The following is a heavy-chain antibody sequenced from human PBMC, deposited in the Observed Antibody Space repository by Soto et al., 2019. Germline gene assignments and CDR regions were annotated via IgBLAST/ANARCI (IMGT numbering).Heavy chain of an antibody. Sequence: SETLSLTCAVSGGSISSGGYSWSWIRQPPGKGLEWIGYIYHSGSTYYNPSLKSRVTISVDRSKNQFSLKLSSVTAADTAVYYCARESHDYGDYLYFDYWGQGTLVTVSS. J-gene: IGHJ4*02. CDR3: ARESHDYGDYLYFDY. CDR2: IYHSGST. D-gene: IGHD4-17*01. CDR1: GGSISSGGYS. V-gene: IGHV4-30-2*01.